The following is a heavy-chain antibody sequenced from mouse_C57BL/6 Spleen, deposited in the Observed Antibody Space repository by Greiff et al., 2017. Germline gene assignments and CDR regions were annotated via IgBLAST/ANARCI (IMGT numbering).Heavy chain of an antibody. Sequence: QVQLQQPGAELVMPGASVKLSCKASGYTFTSYWMHWVKQRPGQGLEWIGEIDPSDSYTNYNQKFKGKATLTVDTSSSTAYMQLSSLTSEDSAVYYCARGTGGFDYWGQGTTLTVSS. J-gene: IGHJ2*01. D-gene: IGHD4-1*01. V-gene: IGHV1-69*01. CDR3: ARGTGGFDY. CDR1: GYTFTSYW. CDR2: IDPSDSYT.